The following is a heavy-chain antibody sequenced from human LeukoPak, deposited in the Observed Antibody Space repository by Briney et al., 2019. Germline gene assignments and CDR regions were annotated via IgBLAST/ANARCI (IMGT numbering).Heavy chain of an antibody. D-gene: IGHD3-10*01. Sequence: PGESLKISCKGSGYSFTTYWIGWVRQMPGKGLEWMGIIYPGDYDTRYSPSFQGQVTISADKSISTAYLQWSSLKASDTAMYYCARSPYYYGSGSYYNWFDPWGQGTLVTVSS. V-gene: IGHV5-51*01. CDR2: IYPGDYDT. J-gene: IGHJ5*02. CDR1: GYSFTTYW. CDR3: ARSPYYYGSGSYYNWFDP.